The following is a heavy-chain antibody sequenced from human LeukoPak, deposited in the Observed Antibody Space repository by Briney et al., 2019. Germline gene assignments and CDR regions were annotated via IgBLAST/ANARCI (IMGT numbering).Heavy chain of an antibody. J-gene: IGHJ6*03. CDR3: ARRLEQLAPYYYYYMDV. Sequence: PSETLSLTCTVSGGSISSYYWSWIRQPPGKGLEWIGYIYTSGSTNYNPSLKSRVTISVDTSKNQFSLKLSSVTAADTAVYYCARRLEQLAPYYYYYMDVWGKGTTVTVSS. V-gene: IGHV4-4*09. CDR2: IYTSGST. CDR1: GGSISSYY. D-gene: IGHD6-6*01.